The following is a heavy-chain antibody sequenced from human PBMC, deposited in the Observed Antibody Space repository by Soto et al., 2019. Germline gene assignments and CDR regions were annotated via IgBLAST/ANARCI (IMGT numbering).Heavy chain of an antibody. J-gene: IGHJ4*02. CDR3: ARDSYIIYFDY. D-gene: IGHD1-1*01. CDR1: GGSISSYY. V-gene: IGHV4-59*01. CDR2: IYYSGST. Sequence: SETLSLTCTVSGGSISSYYWSWIRQPPGKGLEWIGYIYYSGSTNYNPSLKSRVTISVDTSKNQISLKLSSVTASDTAVYYCARDSYIIYFDYWGQGTLVTVSS.